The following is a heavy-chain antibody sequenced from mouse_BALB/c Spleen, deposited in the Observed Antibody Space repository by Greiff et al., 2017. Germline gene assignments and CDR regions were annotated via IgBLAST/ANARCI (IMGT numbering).Heavy chain of an antibody. D-gene: IGHD2-4*01. V-gene: IGHV1S81*02. CDR2: INPSNGRT. CDR1: GYTFTSYW. CDR3: ARRDYDGGFAY. J-gene: IGHJ3*01. Sequence: VQLQQPGAELVKPGASVKLSCKASGYTFTSYWMHWVKQRPGQGLEWIGEINPSNGRTNYNEKFKSKATLTVDKSSSTAYMQLSSLTSEDSAVYYCARRDYDGGFAYWGQGTLVTVSA.